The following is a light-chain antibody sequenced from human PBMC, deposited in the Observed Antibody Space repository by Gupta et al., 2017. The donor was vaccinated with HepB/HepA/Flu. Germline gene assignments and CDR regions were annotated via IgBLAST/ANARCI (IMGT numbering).Light chain of an antibody. V-gene: IGLV2-11*01. Sequence: SALTQPRSVSGSPGQSVTISCTGTSSDVGGYNYVSWYQQHPGKAPKLMIYDVSKRPSGVPDRFSGSKSGNTASLTISGLQAEDEADYYCCSYAGSYTWVFGGGTKLTAL. CDR3: CSYAGSYTWV. J-gene: IGLJ3*02. CDR1: SSDVGGYNY. CDR2: DVS.